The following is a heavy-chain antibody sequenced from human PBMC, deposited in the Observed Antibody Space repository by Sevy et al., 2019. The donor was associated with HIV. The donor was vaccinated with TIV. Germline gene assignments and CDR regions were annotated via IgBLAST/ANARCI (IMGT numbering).Heavy chain of an antibody. D-gene: IGHD1-1*01. Sequence: GGSLRLSCAASGFTFSDYSMHWVRQAPGKGLEWVATISYDGSNKHYADSVKGRFTLSRDNSKNSLFLQMNSLRAEDKAVYYCALERLSSNVAEYFQNWGQGPLVTVSS. CDR2: ISYDGSNK. CDR3: ALERLSSNVAEYFQN. V-gene: IGHV3-30-3*01. CDR1: GFTFSDYS. J-gene: IGHJ1*01.